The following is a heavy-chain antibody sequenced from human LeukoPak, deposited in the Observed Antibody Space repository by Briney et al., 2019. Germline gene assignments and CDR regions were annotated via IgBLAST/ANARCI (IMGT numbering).Heavy chain of an antibody. CDR2: INHSGTT. CDR1: GGSISSSRYH. D-gene: IGHD4-23*01. J-gene: IGHJ5*01. V-gene: IGHV4-39*07. CDR3: ARAPDGGWFGY. Sequence: NPSETLSLTCNVSGGSISSSRYHWNWIRQSPGKGLEWIGEINHSGTTNYNPSLKSRVSISVDTSKNQFSLKLSSVTAADTAVYFCARAPDGGWFGYWGQGTLVTVSS.